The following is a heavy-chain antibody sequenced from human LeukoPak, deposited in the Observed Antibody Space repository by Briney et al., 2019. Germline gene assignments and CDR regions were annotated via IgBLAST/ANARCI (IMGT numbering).Heavy chain of an antibody. J-gene: IGHJ4*02. CDR1: GYTFTGHY. D-gene: IGHD4-17*01. CDR3: ARVSKLGAPTTDFDY. CDR2: INPNSGGT. Sequence: ASVKVSCKASGYTFTGHYMHWVRQAPGQGLEWMGWINPNSGGTNYAQKFHGRVTVTRDTSISTAYMELSRLISDDTAVYYCARVSKLGAPTTDFDYWGQGTLVTVSS. V-gene: IGHV1-2*02.